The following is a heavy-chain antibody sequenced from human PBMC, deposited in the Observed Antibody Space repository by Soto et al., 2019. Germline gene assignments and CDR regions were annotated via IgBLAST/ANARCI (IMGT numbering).Heavy chain of an antibody. CDR3: ARDLSGPLDY. CDR1: GFTFSNYG. Sequence: QVQLVESGGGVVQPGRSLRLSCTASGFTFSNYGMHWVRQAPGKGLECVAVIWYDGSNKYYVDSVKGRFTISRDTSKNTLYLQMNSLRGEDTAGYYCARDLSGPLDYWGQGTLVTVSS. V-gene: IGHV3-33*01. CDR2: IWYDGSNK. J-gene: IGHJ4*02.